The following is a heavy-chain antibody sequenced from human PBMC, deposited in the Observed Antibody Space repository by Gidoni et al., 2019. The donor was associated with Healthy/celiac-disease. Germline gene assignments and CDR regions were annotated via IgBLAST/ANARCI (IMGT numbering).Heavy chain of an antibody. Sequence: QVQLQQWGAGLLKPSETLSLTCAVYGGSFSGYYWRWIRQAPGKGLEWIGAINHSGSTNYNPSLKSRVTISVDTSKNQFSLKLSSVTAADTAVYYCARARYYDYIWGSYRYTGVSWCFDYWGQGTLVTVSS. J-gene: IGHJ4*02. CDR2: INHSGST. D-gene: IGHD3-16*02. CDR1: GGSFSGYY. CDR3: ARARYYDYIWGSYRYTGVSWCFDY. V-gene: IGHV4-34*01.